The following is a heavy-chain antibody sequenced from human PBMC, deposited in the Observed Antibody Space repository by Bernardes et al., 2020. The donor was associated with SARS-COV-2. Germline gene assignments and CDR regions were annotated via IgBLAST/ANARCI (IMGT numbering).Heavy chain of an antibody. Sequence: ASVKVSCKASGYTFTGYYMHWVRQAPGQGLEWMGLTNPHSGGTNYAQKFQGWVTMTRDTSISTAYMELSRLRSDDTAVYYCARWGSYCSSTSCYSIFDYWGQGTLVTVSS. D-gene: IGHD2-2*02. V-gene: IGHV1-2*04. CDR2: TNPHSGGT. CDR1: GYTFTGYY. J-gene: IGHJ4*02. CDR3: ARWGSYCSSTSCYSIFDY.